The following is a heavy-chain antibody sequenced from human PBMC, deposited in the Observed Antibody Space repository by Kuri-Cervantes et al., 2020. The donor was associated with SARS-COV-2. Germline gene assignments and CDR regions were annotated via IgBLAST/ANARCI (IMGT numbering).Heavy chain of an antibody. Sequence: LSLTCAVYGGSFSGYYWSWIRQPPGKGLEWIGEINHSGSTNYKPSLKSRVTISVDTSKNQFSLKLSSVTAADTAVYYCVGFYYYDSSGFVANYYYMDVWGKGTTVTVSS. J-gene: IGHJ6*03. V-gene: IGHV4-34*01. CDR3: VGFYYYDSSGFVANYYYMDV. CDR2: INHSGST. CDR1: GGSFSGYY. D-gene: IGHD3-22*01.